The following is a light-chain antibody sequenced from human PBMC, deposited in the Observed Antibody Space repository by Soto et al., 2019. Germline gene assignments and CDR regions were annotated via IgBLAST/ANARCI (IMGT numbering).Light chain of an antibody. CDR1: SSDVGGYNY. V-gene: IGLV2-14*01. J-gene: IGLJ1*01. CDR2: DVS. CDR3: SSYISSSTLYV. Sequence: QSALTQPASVSGSPGQSITISCTGTSSDVGGYNYVSWYQQHPGKAPKFMIYDVSNRPSGVSNRFSGSKSGNTASLTISGLQAEDEADYYCSSYISSSTLYVFGTGTKLTVL.